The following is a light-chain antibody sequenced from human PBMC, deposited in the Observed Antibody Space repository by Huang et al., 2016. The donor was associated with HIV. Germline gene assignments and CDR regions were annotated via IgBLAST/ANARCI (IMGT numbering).Light chain of an antibody. J-gene: IGKJ4*01. CDR2: DAS. CDR1: QSISTY. Sequence: EIVLTQSPATLSLSPGKTATLSCRASQSISTYLAWYQQKPGQSPRLLIYDASDRATGVPARFSGSGSGTDFTLTISSLEPEDLAVYYCQQRSNWPLTFGGGTKVGIK. V-gene: IGKV3-11*01. CDR3: QQRSNWPLT.